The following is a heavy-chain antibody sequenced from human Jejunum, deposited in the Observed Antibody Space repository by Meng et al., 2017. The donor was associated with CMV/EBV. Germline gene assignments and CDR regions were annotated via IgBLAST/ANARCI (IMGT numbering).Heavy chain of an antibody. J-gene: IGHJ4*02. V-gene: IGHV7-4-1*02. CDR2: INTNTGNP. CDR3: ARYGLVLGKFDY. Sequence: SCKASGYTFTDYAINWMRQAPGQGPEWMGWINTNTGNPTYARGFTGRFVFSLDTSVSTAYVEISGLKAEDTAAYYCARYGLVLGKFDYWGQGTLVTVSS. D-gene: IGHD2-8*01. CDR1: GYTFTDYA.